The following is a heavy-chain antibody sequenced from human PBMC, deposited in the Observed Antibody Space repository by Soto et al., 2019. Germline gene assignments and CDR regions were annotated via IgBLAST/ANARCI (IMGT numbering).Heavy chain of an antibody. CDR1: GFTFSSYA. CDR2: ISSNGGST. Sequence: EVQLVESGGGLVQPGGSLRLSCSASGFTFSSYAMHWVRQAPGKGLEYVSAISSNGGSTYYADSVKGRFTISRDNSKNTLYLQMSSLRAEDTAVYYCARNYDILQSWFDPWGQGTLVTVSS. V-gene: IGHV3-64D*06. D-gene: IGHD3-9*01. CDR3: ARNYDILQSWFDP. J-gene: IGHJ5*02.